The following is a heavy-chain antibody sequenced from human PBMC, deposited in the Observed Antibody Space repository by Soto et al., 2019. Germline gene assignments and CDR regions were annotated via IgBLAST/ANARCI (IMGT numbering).Heavy chain of an antibody. CDR3: ARGLYSSSSRRGGSVYYYYYYGMDV. CDR2: IHCCNGNT. CDR1: GCTFTNYA. V-gene: IGHV1-3*01. D-gene: IGHD6-6*01. Sequence: GXSDEVFCTSSGCTFTNYAMHLGRQAPEQRLECMGWIHCCNGNTKYSQKCQGRVTITRDTSASTAYMELSSLRSQDTAVYYCARGLYSSSSRRGGSVYYYYYYGMDVWGQGATGTGSS. J-gene: IGHJ6*02.